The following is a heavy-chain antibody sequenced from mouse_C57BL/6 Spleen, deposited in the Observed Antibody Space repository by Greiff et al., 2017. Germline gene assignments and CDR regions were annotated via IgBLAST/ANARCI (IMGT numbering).Heavy chain of an antibody. CDR2: IHPNSGST. V-gene: IGHV1-64*01. Sequence: QVQLQQPGAELVKPGASVKLSCKASGYTFTSYWMHWVKQRPGQGLEWIGMIHPNSGSTNYNEKFKSKATLTVDKSSSTAYMQLSSLTSEDSAVYYCARSITTLGYAMDYWGQGTSVTVSS. J-gene: IGHJ4*01. CDR3: ARSITTLGYAMDY. CDR1: GYTFTSYW. D-gene: IGHD1-1*01.